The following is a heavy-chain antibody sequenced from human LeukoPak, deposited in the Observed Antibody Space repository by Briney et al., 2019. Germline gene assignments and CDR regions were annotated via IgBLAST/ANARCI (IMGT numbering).Heavy chain of an antibody. Sequence: SVKVSCKASGGTFSSYAISWVRQAPGQGLEWMGGIIPIFGTANYAQKFQGRVTITADESTSTAYMELSSLRSEDTAVYYCASHLVGYCSGGSCLREFDYWGQGTLVTVSS. CDR1: GGTFSSYA. CDR2: IIPIFGTA. J-gene: IGHJ4*02. D-gene: IGHD2-15*01. CDR3: ASHLVGYCSGGSCLREFDY. V-gene: IGHV1-69*13.